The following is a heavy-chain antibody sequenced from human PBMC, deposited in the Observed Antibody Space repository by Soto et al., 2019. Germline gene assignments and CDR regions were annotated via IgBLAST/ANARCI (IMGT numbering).Heavy chain of an antibody. CDR2: ISTSGGII. CDR1: GFAFSAYN. D-gene: IGHD3-3*01. Sequence: GGSLRLSCAASGFAFSAYNMNWVRQAPGKGLEWLSYISTSGGIIYYTDSVKGRFTISRDNAKNSVYLQMNSLRDEDTAVYYCARLYYDYVWGQGTTVTVSS. V-gene: IGHV3-48*02. CDR3: ARLYYDYV. J-gene: IGHJ6*02.